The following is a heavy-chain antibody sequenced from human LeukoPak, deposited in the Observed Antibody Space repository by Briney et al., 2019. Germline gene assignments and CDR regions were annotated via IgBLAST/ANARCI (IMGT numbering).Heavy chain of an antibody. CDR3: ARVVSGLLWFGELLSNYYYYMDV. CDR2: INHSGST. J-gene: IGHJ6*03. D-gene: IGHD3-10*01. V-gene: IGHV4-34*01. Sequence: SETLSLTCAVYGGSFSSYYWSWIRQPPGKGLEWIGEINHSGSTNYNPSLKSRVTISVDTSKNQFSLKLSSVTAADTAVYYCARVVSGLLWFGELLSNYYYYMDVWGKGTTVTVSS. CDR1: GGSFSSYY.